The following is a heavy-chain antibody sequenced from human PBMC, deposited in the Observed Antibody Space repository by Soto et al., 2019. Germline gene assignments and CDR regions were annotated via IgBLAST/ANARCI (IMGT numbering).Heavy chain of an antibody. D-gene: IGHD6-13*01. V-gene: IGHV3-33*01. CDR1: GFTFSSYG. J-gene: IGHJ4*02. Sequence: QVQLVESGGGVVQPGRSLRLSCAASGFTFSSYGMHWVRQAPGKGLEWVAVIWYDGSNKYYADSVKGRFTISRDNSKNTLYLQMNSLRAEDTAVYYCARDRSWRAAAGRPFDYWGQGTLVTVSS. CDR2: IWYDGSNK. CDR3: ARDRSWRAAAGRPFDY.